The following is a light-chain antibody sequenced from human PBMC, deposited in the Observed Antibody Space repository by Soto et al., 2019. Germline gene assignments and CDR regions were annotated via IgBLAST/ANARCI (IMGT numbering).Light chain of an antibody. J-gene: IGKJ3*01. CDR2: AAS. V-gene: IGKV1-39*01. CDR3: QQSYSTLFS. Sequence: DIQITQYPSSLSASVGDRVTITGRASQTMIRYLNWYQQKPGGAPNLLIYAASNLQSGVPSRCNVNASGTEFTLTIRSLQHEHVATYYGQQSYSTLFSCGPGTKVEI. CDR1: QTMIRY.